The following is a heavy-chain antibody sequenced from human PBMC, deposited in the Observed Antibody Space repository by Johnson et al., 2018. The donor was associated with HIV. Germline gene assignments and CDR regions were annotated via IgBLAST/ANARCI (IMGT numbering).Heavy chain of an antibody. CDR1: GLSFSNFG. D-gene: IGHD3-10*01. J-gene: IGHJ3*01. V-gene: IGHV3-30*03. CDR3: YCTDHVGAGSESKGTFDA. CDR2: ISFDGKLK. Sequence: QVQLVESVGGVVQPGKSLTLSCVVSGLSFSNFGIHWVRQAPGKGPEWVAVISFDGKLKKYADSVKGRFTISRDNSKNTLYLQMTSLRQDDTAVYSCYCTDHVGAGSESKGTFDAWGQGTMVTVSS.